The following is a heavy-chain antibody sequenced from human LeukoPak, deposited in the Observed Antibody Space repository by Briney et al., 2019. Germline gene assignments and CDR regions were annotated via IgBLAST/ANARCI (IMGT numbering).Heavy chain of an antibody. D-gene: IGHD1-26*01. V-gene: IGHV4-59*01. J-gene: IGHJ4*02. CDR1: GDSISSYH. CDR3: ARGGSRTPLFDH. CDR2: ISYSGGP. Sequence: SGTLSLTCTVSGDSISSYHWSWIRQPPGKGLEWVGYISYSGGPNYNPSLKSRVTISVDTSKNQFSLKLTSVTAADTAVYYCARGGSRTPLFDHWGQGTLVTVSS.